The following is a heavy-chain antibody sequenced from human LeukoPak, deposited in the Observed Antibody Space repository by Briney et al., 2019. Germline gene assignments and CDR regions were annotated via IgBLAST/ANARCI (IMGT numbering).Heavy chain of an antibody. CDR3: ARGYRYSFDY. CDR1: GDSVSSNIVA. V-gene: IGHV6-1*01. D-gene: IGHD4-11*01. J-gene: IGHJ4*02. Sequence: SPTLSLTSAISGDSVSSNIVAWNWIRQSPSRGLEWLGRTYYRSKWYNDYAVSVKTRITINPDTSKNQFSLQLNSVTPEDTAVYYCARGYRYSFDYWGQGTLVTVSS. CDR2: TYYRSKWYN.